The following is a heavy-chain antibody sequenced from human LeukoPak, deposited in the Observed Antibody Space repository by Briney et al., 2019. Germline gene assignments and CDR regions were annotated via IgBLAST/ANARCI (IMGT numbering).Heavy chain of an antibody. CDR3: AREAAEMATTHFDY. V-gene: IGHV1-2*02. CDR1: GYTFTGYY. D-gene: IGHD5-24*01. J-gene: IGHJ4*02. Sequence: ASVKVSCKASGYTFTGYYMHWVRQAPGQGLEWMGWINPNSGGTNYAQKFQGRVTMTRDMSISTAYMELSRLRSDDTAVYYCAREAAEMATTHFDYWGQGTLVTVSS. CDR2: INPNSGGT.